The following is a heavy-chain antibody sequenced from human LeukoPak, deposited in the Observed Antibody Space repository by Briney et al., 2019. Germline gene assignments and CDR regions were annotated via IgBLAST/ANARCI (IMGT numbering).Heavy chain of an antibody. CDR2: INPNSGGT. CDR3: ASLRRTWHCSSTSCYPGYYYYYMDV. D-gene: IGHD2-2*01. V-gene: IGHV1-2*02. J-gene: IGHJ6*03. Sequence: VASVKVSCKASGYTFTGYYMHWVRQAPGQGLEWMGWINPNSGGTNYAQKFQGRVTMTRDTSTSTAYMELRSLRSDDTAVYYCASLRRTWHCSSTSCYPGYYYYYMDVWGKGTTVTVSS. CDR1: GYTFTGYY.